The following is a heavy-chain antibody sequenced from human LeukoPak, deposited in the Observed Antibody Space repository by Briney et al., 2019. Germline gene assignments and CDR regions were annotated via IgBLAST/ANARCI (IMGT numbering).Heavy chain of an antibody. CDR3: ARDLHGYCGGDCSVDY. J-gene: IGHJ4*02. CDR2: TWYDGSNK. D-gene: IGHD2-21*02. CDR1: GFTYSSYG. V-gene: IGHV3-33*01. Sequence: PGRSLRLSCAASGFTYSSYGMHWVRQAPGKGLEWVAVTWYDGSNKYYADSVKGRFTISRDNSKNTLYLQMNSLRAEDTAVYYCARDLHGYCGGDCSVDYWGQGTLVTVSS.